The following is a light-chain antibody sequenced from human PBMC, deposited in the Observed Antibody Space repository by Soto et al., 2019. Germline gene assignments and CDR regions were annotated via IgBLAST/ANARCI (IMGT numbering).Light chain of an antibody. Sequence: DIQMTQSPSPLSHSEGERATITSRASQPIIPLLAWYKQSPGKAPNLLFYKASSLESGVPSRFSGSGSGTEFTLTISSLQPDDFATYFCQQYSTYPWTFGQGTKVEVK. CDR2: KAS. CDR3: QQYSTYPWT. V-gene: IGKV1-5*03. CDR1: QPIIPL. J-gene: IGKJ1*01.